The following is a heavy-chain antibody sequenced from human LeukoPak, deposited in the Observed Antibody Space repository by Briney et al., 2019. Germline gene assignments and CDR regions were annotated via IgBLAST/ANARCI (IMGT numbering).Heavy chain of an antibody. CDR2: IYNSGST. CDR1: GGSISSGDYY. D-gene: IGHD3-10*01. J-gene: IGHJ4*02. Sequence: SETLSLTCTVSGGSISSGDYYWCWLRQPPGKGLGWIGNIYNSGSTNYNPSLKSRVTISVDTTKNKFSQKLTSIAAADTAVYYWAGDRDLGYGGQGTLVTVSS. CDR3: AGDRDLGY. V-gene: IGHV4-61*08.